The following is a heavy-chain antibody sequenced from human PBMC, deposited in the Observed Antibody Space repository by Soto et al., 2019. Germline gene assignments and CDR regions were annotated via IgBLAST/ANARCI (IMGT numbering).Heavy chain of an antibody. J-gene: IGHJ4*02. CDR2: INPNSGDT. D-gene: IGHD2-21*02. CDR3: ARQLAYCGGDCYTEPVDY. V-gene: IGHV1-2*02. CDR1: GYTFTRYY. Sequence: ASVKVSCKTSGYTFTRYYIHWVRQAPGQGLEWMGWINPNSGDTKYAQRFQGRVTMTKDTSITTAYMELTRLRSDDTDVYFCARQLAYCGGDCYTEPVDYWGQGTLVTVSS.